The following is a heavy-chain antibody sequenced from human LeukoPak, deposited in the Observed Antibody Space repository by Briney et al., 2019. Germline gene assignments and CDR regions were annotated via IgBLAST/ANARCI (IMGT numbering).Heavy chain of an antibody. D-gene: IGHD1-1*01. CDR2: ISWNSGSI. V-gene: IGHV3-9*01. CDR1: GFTFDDYA. Sequence: GRSLRLSCAASGFTFDDYAMHWVRQAPGKGLEWVSGISWNSGSIGYADSVKGRFTISRDNAKNSLYLQMNSLRAEDTALYYCAKAGSSGAFDIWGQGTMVTVSS. CDR3: AKAGSSGAFDI. J-gene: IGHJ3*02.